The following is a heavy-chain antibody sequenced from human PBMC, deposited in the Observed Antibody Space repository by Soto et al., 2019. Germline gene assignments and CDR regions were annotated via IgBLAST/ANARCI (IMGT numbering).Heavy chain of an antibody. D-gene: IGHD3-10*01. CDR1: GYTFTNYD. J-gene: IGHJ3*02. V-gene: IGHV1-8*01. CDR3: ARGLNYYDSGDDAFAI. CDR2: MNPNSGNT. Sequence: QVQLVQSGAEVKKPGASVKVSCKASGYTFTNYDINWVRQATGQGLEWMGWMNPNSGNTGYAQKFQGRVTMTRNTSISTAYMELSSLRSEDTAVYYCARGLNYYDSGDDAFAIWCQGTMVTVSS.